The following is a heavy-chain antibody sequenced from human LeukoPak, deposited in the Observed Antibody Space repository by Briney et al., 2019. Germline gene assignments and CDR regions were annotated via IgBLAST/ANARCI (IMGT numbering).Heavy chain of an antibody. V-gene: IGHV3-74*01. CDR1: VFTFSIYW. J-gene: IGHJ4*02. D-gene: IGHD3-10*01. CDR3: ARAPYYYGSGRRYYFDY. Sequence: GGSLRLSCAASVFTFSIYWMHWVRQAPGKGLVWVSRINSDGSSKSYADSVKGRFTISRDNAKNTLYLQMNSLRAEDTAVYYCARAPYYYGSGRRYYFDYWGQGTLVTVSS. CDR2: INSDGSSK.